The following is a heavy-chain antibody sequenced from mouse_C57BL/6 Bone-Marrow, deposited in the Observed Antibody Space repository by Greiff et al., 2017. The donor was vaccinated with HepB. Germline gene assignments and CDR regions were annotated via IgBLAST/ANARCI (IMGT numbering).Heavy chain of an antibody. D-gene: IGHD1-1*01. CDR3: ARRFYGSPPEDY. CDR1: GYTFTSYW. V-gene: IGHV1-55*01. Sequence: QVQLQQPGAELVKPGASVKMSCKASGYTFTSYWITWVKQRPGQGLEWIGDIYPGSGSTNYNEKFKSKATLTVDTSSSTAYMQLSSLTSEDSAVYYCARRFYGSPPEDYWGQGTTLTVSS. CDR2: IYPGSGST. J-gene: IGHJ2*01.